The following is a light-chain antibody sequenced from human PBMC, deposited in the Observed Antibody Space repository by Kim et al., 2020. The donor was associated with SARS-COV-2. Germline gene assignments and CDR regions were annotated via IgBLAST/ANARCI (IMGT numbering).Light chain of an antibody. Sequence: PVERTALPCRASQSVNSTYVAWYRHKPGQAPRLLIYGASSRATGIPDRFSGSGSGTDFTLTISRLEPEDFGVYYCQQYGSSPPVTFGQGTRLEIK. J-gene: IGKJ5*01. V-gene: IGKV3-20*01. CDR2: GAS. CDR3: QQYGSSPPVT. CDR1: QSVNSTY.